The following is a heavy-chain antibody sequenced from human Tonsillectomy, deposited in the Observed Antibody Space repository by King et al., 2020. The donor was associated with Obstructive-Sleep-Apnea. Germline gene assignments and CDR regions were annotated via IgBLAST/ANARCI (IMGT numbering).Heavy chain of an antibody. D-gene: IGHD3-22*01. CDR2: ISDDGSNK. V-gene: IGHV3-30-3*01. CDR1: GFTFSSYA. J-gene: IGHJ3*02. Sequence: VQLVESGGGVVQPGRSLRLSCAASGFTFSSYAMHWVRQAPGTGLEWVAVISDDGSNKYYTDSVKGRFTLSRDNSENTLYLQLNSLRAEDTAVYYCARDLRNYYDSSDYLGGAFDIWGQGTMVTVSS. CDR3: ARDLRNYYDSSDYLGGAFDI.